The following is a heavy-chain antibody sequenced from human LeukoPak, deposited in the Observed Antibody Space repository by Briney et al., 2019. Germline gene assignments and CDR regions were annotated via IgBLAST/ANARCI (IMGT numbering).Heavy chain of an antibody. CDR1: GYTFTSYA. Sequence: ASVKVSCKASGYTFTSYAMHWVRQAPGRRLEWMGWINAGNGNTKYSQKFQGRVTITRDTSASTAYMELSSLRSEDTAVYYCATVPMTTVTTPFDYWGQGTLVTVSS. CDR2: INAGNGNT. D-gene: IGHD4-17*01. J-gene: IGHJ4*02. V-gene: IGHV1-3*01. CDR3: ATVPMTTVTTPFDY.